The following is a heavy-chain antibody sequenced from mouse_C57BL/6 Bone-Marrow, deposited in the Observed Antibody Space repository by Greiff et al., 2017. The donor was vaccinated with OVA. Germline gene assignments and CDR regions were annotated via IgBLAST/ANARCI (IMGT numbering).Heavy chain of an antibody. J-gene: IGHJ2*01. CDR3: ARSRLRRDFDY. D-gene: IGHD2-4*01. CDR2: IDPAYGTT. CDR1: GYNITNSY. Sequence: VQLQQSVAELVRPGASVKLSCTASGYNITNSYMHWVKQRPEKGLEWIGRIDPAYGTTTYAPKFKGKATITADTSSNTAYLQLSSLTSEDTAIYCCARSRLRRDFDYWGQGTTLTVSS. V-gene: IGHV14-3*01.